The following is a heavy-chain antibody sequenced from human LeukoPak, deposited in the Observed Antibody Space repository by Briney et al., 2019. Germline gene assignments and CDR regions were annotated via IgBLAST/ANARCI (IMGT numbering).Heavy chain of an antibody. CDR2: INWNGGSK. J-gene: IGHJ6*03. V-gene: IGHV3-20*04. CDR1: GFTFDDYG. Sequence: GGSLRLSCAASGFTFDDYGMSWVRQAPGKGLEWVSGINWNGGSKVYADSVKGRFTISRDNAKKSLYLQMNSLRAEDTALYYCARETSSGYYYYYMDVWGKGTTVTVSS. CDR3: ARETSSGYYYYYMDV. D-gene: IGHD6-19*01.